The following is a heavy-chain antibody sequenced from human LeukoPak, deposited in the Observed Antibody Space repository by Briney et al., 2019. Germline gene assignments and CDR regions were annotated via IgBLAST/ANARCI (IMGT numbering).Heavy chain of an antibody. Sequence: GGSLRLSCAASGFTFSSYWMSWVRQAPGKGLEWVAVISYDGSNKYYADSVKGRFTISRDNSKNTLYLQMNSLRAEDTAVYYCAREPKVVAAYNYWGQGTLVTVSS. CDR2: ISYDGSNK. CDR1: GFTFSSYW. D-gene: IGHD2-15*01. J-gene: IGHJ4*02. CDR3: AREPKVVAAYNY. V-gene: IGHV3-30*03.